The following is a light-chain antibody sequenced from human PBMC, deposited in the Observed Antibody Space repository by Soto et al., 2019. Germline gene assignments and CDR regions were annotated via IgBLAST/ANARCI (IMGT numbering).Light chain of an antibody. Sequence: QSVLTQPPSVSGAPGQRVTISCTGSSSNIGAGYDVHWYQQLPGTAPKLLIYGNSNRPSGVPDRFSGSKSGTSASLAIAGLHAEDEADYYCQSYDRSLSGYVFGTGTKVXVL. J-gene: IGLJ1*01. CDR3: QSYDRSLSGYV. V-gene: IGLV1-40*01. CDR2: GNS. CDR1: SSNIGAGYD.